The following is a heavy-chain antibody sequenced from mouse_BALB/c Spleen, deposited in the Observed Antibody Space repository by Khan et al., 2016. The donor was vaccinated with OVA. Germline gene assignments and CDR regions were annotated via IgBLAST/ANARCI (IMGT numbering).Heavy chain of an antibody. Sequence: QVQLKQSGPGLVAPSQSLSITCTISGFSLTNYGVHWVRQPPGKGLEWLVAIWSDGSTTYYSPRNSRLSISKDNSKSQAFFKMNRLPTDDTAMYYCAKCPYYLSYFMDYWGQGTSVTVSS. D-gene: IGHD2-10*01. J-gene: IGHJ4*01. V-gene: IGHV2-6-1*01. CDR2: IWSDGST. CDR1: GFSLTNYG. CDR3: AKCPYYLSYFMDY.